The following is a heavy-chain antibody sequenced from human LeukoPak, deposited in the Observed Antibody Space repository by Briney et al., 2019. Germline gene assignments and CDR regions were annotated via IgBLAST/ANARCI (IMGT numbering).Heavy chain of an antibody. CDR1: GFTFSNFL. CDR2: IWYDGSNK. Sequence: GGSLRLSCAASGFTFSNFLMTWVRQAPGKGLEWVAVIWYDGSNKYYADSVKGRFTISRDNSKNTLYLQMNSLRAEDTAVYYCARDFTDYGDYGAFDYWGQGTLVTVSS. D-gene: IGHD4-17*01. CDR3: ARDFTDYGDYGAFDY. J-gene: IGHJ4*02. V-gene: IGHV3-33*08.